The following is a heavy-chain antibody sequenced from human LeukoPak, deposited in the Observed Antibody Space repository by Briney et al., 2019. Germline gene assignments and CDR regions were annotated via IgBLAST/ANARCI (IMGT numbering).Heavy chain of an antibody. CDR2: INHSGST. CDR3: ARGGRYCSSTSCPKYNWFDP. J-gene: IGHJ5*02. CDR1: GGSFSGYY. Sequence: PSETLSLTCAVYGGSFSGYYWSWIRQPPGKGLEWIGEINHSGSTSYSPSLKSRVTISVDTSKNQLSLKLSSVTAADTAVYYCARGGRYCSSTSCPKYNWFDPWGQGTLVTVSS. D-gene: IGHD2-2*01. V-gene: IGHV4-34*01.